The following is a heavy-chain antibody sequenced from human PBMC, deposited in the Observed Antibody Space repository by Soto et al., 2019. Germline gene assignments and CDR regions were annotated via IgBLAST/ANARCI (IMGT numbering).Heavy chain of an antibody. CDR3: ARHARYYDILTGYSTLSWFDP. J-gene: IGHJ5*02. V-gene: IGHV4-59*08. CDR1: GGSISSYY. D-gene: IGHD3-9*01. Sequence: ASETLSLTCTVSGGSISSYYWSWTRQPPGKGQEWIGYIYYSGSTNYNPSLKSRVTISVDTSKNQFSLKLSSVTAADTAVYYCARHARYYDILTGYSTLSWFDPWGQGTLVTSPQ. CDR2: IYYSGST.